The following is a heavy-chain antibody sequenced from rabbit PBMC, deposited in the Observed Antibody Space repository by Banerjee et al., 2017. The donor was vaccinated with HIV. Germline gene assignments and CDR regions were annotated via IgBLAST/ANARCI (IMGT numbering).Heavy chain of an antibody. CDR3: ARANYNDSSYLGL. Sequence: QEQLEESGGDLVKPEGSLTLTCTASGFSFSSSYWICWVRQAPGKGLEWIACIYGGSSGSTYYASWAKGRFTISKTSSTTVTLQMTSLTAADTATYFCARANYNDSSYLGLWGQGTLVTVS. D-gene: IGHD8-1*01. V-gene: IGHV1S45*01. CDR1: GFSFSSSYW. CDR2: IYGGSSGST. J-gene: IGHJ3*01.